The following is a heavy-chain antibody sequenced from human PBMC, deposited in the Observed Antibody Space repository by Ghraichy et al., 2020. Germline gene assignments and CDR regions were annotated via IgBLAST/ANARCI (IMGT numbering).Heavy chain of an antibody. Sequence: SETLSLTCTVSGGSVSSGSYYWSWIRQPPGKGLEWIGYIYYSGSTNYNPSLKSRVTISVDTSKNQFSLKLSSVTAADTAVYYCARDDILTGGCDYWGQGTLVTVSS. CDR3: ARDDILTGGCDY. D-gene: IGHD3-9*01. CDR2: IYYSGST. V-gene: IGHV4-61*01. CDR1: GGSVSSGSYY. J-gene: IGHJ4*02.